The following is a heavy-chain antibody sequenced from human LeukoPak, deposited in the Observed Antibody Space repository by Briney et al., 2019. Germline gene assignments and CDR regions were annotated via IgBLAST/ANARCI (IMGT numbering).Heavy chain of an antibody. J-gene: IGHJ3*02. Sequence: SQTLSLTCTVSGGSISSGGYYWSWIRQHPGKGLVWIGYIYYSGSTYYNPSLKSRVTISVDTSKNQFSLKLSSVTAADTAVYYCARDLGAAAGLAFDIWGQGTMVTVSS. CDR3: ARDLGAAAGLAFDI. V-gene: IGHV4-31*03. CDR2: IYYSGST. D-gene: IGHD6-13*01. CDR1: GGSISSGGYY.